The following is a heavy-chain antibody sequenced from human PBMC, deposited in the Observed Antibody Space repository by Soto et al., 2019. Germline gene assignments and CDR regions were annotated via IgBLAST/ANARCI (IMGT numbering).Heavy chain of an antibody. D-gene: IGHD2-15*01. CDR1: GYTFSSYG. J-gene: IGHJ4*02. V-gene: IGHV1-18*01. CDR2: ISAYNDNT. Sequence: QVQLVQSGAEVKKPGASVKVSCKASGYTFSSYGISWVRQAPGQGLEWMGWISAYNDNTKYAQKLQGRVTMTTDTSARTVYMELRSLRSDDTAVYYCAREYCSDSSCAGVDYWGQGTLVTVSS. CDR3: AREYCSDSSCAGVDY.